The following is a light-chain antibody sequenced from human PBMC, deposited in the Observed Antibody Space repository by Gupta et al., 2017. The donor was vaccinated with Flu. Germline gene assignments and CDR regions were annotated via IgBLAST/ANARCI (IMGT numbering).Light chain of an antibody. V-gene: IGKV1-5*03. J-gene: IGKJ1*01. CDR2: TTS. CDR3: QQYHIYPWT. CDR1: QYFTTR. Sequence: PSTLSASVGDRVTITCRASQYFTTRLAWYQQKPGEAPKFLIYTTSSLESGVTSRFSGSGSGTEFTLTINSLQPDDFATYYCQQYHIYPWTFGQGTKVEI.